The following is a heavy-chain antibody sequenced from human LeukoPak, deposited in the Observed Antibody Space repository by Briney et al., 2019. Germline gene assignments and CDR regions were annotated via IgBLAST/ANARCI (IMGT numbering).Heavy chain of an antibody. Sequence: GGSLRLSCAASGFTFSDYYMSWIRQAPGKGLEWVSYISSSGSTIYYADPVKGRFTISRDNAKNSLYLQMNSLRAEDTAVYYCARDLGVEYSSSSRHYYYYYYMDVWGKGTTVTVSS. CDR3: ARDLGVEYSSSSRHYYYYYYMDV. CDR2: ISSSGSTI. D-gene: IGHD6-6*01. J-gene: IGHJ6*03. CDR1: GFTFSDYY. V-gene: IGHV3-11*01.